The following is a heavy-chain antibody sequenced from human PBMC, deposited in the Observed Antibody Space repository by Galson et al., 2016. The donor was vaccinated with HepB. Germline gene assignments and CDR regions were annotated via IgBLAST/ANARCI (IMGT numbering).Heavy chain of an antibody. CDR3: AIDVNYGIFDG. D-gene: IGHD3-10*01. V-gene: IGHV3-7*01. CDR1: GISFSNYW. CDR2: IKEDGSVK. Sequence: SLRLSCAASGISFSNYWMTWVRQAPGKGLEWVANIKEDGSVKYYVDSVKGRFIISRDNAKNALYLQLNSLRAEDTAVYYCAIDVNYGIFDGWGQGTLVTVSA. J-gene: IGHJ4*02.